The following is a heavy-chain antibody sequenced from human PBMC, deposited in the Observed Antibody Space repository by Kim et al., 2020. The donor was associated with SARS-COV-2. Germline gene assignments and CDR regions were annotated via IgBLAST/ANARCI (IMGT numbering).Heavy chain of an antibody. CDR3: TTDRMIAAAYYYYGMDV. D-gene: IGHD6-13*01. J-gene: IGHJ6*02. Sequence: VKGRFTISRDDSKNTLYLQMNSLKTEDTAVYYCTTDRMIAAAYYYYGMDVWGQGTTVTVSS. V-gene: IGHV3-15*01.